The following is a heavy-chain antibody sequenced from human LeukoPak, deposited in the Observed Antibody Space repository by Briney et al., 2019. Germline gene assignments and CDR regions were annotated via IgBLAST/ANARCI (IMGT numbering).Heavy chain of an antibody. Sequence: SETLSLTCTVSGGSVSSGIYYWSWIRQPPGKGLEWIGSIFYSGSTYYNPSLNSRVTISIDTSKNQFSLRLSSVTAADTAVYYCARQMNTVTADYWGQGTLVTVSS. D-gene: IGHD4-17*01. J-gene: IGHJ4*02. CDR1: GGSVSSGIYY. CDR2: IFYSGST. V-gene: IGHV4-39*01. CDR3: ARQMNTVTADY.